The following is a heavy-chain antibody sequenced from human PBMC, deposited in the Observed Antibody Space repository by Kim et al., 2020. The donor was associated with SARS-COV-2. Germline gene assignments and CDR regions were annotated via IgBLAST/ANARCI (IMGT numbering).Heavy chain of an antibody. CDR3: AREAADIVVVPADYYGMDV. CDR1: GGSISSGGYY. J-gene: IGHJ6*02. CDR2: IYYSGST. Sequence: SETLSLTCTVSGGSISSGGYYWSWIRQHPGKGLEWIGYIYYSGSTYYNPSLKSRVTISVDTSKNQFSLKLSSVTAADTAVYYCAREAADIVVVPADYYGMDVWGQGTTVTVSS. V-gene: IGHV4-31*03. D-gene: IGHD2-2*01.